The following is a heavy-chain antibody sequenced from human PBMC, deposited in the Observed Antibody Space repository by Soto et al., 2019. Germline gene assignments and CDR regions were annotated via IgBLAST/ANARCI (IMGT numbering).Heavy chain of an antibody. D-gene: IGHD6-13*01. CDR2: ISYDGSNK. Sequence: GGSLRLSCAASGFTFSSYGMHWVRQAPGKGLEWVAVISYDGSNKYYADSVKGRFTISRDNSKNTLYLQMNSLRAEDTAVYYCANPTYYSSSWYGAFDIWGQGTMVTVSS. CDR3: ANPTYYSSSWYGAFDI. J-gene: IGHJ3*02. CDR1: GFTFSSYG. V-gene: IGHV3-30*18.